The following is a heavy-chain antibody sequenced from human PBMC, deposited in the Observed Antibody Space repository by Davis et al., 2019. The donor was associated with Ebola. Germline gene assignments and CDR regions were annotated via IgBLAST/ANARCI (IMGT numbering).Heavy chain of an antibody. Sequence: PGGSLRLSCAASGFTFSLTDMNWFRQAPGRGPEWVANINGAAWSTTCADSVKGRFTISRDNSKNTLSLQMDSLTSDDTAIYYCVRHYDTISWSDPWGQGTLVTVSS. CDR1: GFTFSLTD. V-gene: IGHV3-23*01. J-gene: IGHJ5*02. CDR2: INGAAWST. D-gene: IGHD3-9*01. CDR3: VRHYDTISWSDP.